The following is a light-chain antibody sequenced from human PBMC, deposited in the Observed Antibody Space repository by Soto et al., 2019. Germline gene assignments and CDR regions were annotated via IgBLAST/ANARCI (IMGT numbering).Light chain of an antibody. J-gene: IGKJ2*01. V-gene: IGKV1-39*01. Sequence: DIPITQSPSSLSASVGDRVTITCRASQPIVTYLNWYQQKPGKVPQVLIYSASTLQSGVPSRFSGSGSGTDFTLTISSVQPEDFATYYCQQSYGTPRTFGQGTKLEL. CDR2: SAS. CDR1: QPIVTY. CDR3: QQSYGTPRT.